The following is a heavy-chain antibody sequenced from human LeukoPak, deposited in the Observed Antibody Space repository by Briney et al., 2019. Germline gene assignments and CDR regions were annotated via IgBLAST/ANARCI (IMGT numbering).Heavy chain of an antibody. J-gene: IGHJ5*02. Sequence: ASVKVSCKASGYTFTSYDINWVRQATGQGLEWMVWMNPNSGNTGYAQKFQGRVTMTRNTSISTAYMELSSLRSEDTAVYYCAIEEDIVVVPAAIRNNWFDPWGQGTLVTVSS. CDR2: MNPNSGNT. D-gene: IGHD2-2*02. CDR1: GYTFTSYD. V-gene: IGHV1-8*01. CDR3: AIEEDIVVVPAAIRNNWFDP.